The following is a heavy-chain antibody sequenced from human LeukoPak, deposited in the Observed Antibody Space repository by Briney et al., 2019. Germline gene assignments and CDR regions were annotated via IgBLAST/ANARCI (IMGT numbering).Heavy chain of an antibody. CDR2: IYHSGST. J-gene: IGHJ4*02. Sequence: PSGTLSLTCAVSGGSISSSNWWSWVRQPPGKGLEWIGEIYHSGSTNYNPSLKSRVTISVDKSKNQFSLKLSSVTAADTAVYYCARGYCSSTSCYSPYYFDYWGQGTLVTISS. CDR1: GGSISSSNW. D-gene: IGHD2-2*01. CDR3: ARGYCSSTSCYSPYYFDY. V-gene: IGHV4-4*02.